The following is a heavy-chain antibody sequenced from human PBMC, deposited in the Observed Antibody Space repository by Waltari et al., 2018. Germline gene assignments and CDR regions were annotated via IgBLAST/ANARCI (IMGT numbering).Heavy chain of an antibody. J-gene: IGHJ4*02. CDR1: GYTFTDFY. Sequence: QVQLVQSGAEVTKPGASVKVSCKASGYTFTDFYMHWARQAPGQGLEWMGIVNPNGGSTTYAQKLQDRVTMTRDTSTSTVYMELSSLRSEDTAVYYCARAGSTLIWGVAEWGQGTLVTVSS. D-gene: IGHD2-2*01. CDR3: ARAGSTLIWGVAE. V-gene: IGHV1-46*04. CDR2: VNPNGGST.